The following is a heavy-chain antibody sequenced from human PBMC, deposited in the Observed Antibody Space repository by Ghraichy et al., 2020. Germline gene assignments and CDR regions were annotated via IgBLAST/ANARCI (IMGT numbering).Heavy chain of an antibody. CDR1: GFTFSSFW. Sequence: GGSLRLSCVASGFTFSSFWMSWVRQAPGKGLEWVANIKHDGSEKYYVDSVKGRFTISRDNAKNSLYVQMNSLRADDTAVYYCARDLDAGWFESWGQGTLVTASS. CDR2: IKHDGSEK. J-gene: IGHJ5*01. V-gene: IGHV3-7*04. CDR3: ARDLDAGWFES. D-gene: IGHD2-8*01.